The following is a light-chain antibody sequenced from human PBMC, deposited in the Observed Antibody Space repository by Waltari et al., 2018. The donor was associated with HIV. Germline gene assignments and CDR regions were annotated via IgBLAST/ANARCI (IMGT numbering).Light chain of an antibody. V-gene: IGLV2-14*03. J-gene: IGLJ2*01. CDR3: SSYTSSSTLVV. CDR2: DVT. Sequence: QSALTQPASVSGSPGQSITISCTGTSSDVGGFNYVSWYQHHPGKAPKLMIYDVTSRPSGVSNRFSGSKSGNTVSLTISGLQAEDEADYYCSSYTSSSTLVVFGGGTKLTVL. CDR1: SSDVGGFNY.